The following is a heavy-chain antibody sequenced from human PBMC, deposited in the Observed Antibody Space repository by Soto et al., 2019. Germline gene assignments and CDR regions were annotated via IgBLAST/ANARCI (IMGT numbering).Heavy chain of an antibody. CDR3: AGYQSFGRRYYDGIDF. CDR1: GYPFTHYG. J-gene: IGHJ6*02. V-gene: IGHV1-18*03. CDR2: ISTYTGNT. D-gene: IGHD2-2*03. Sequence: QVQLVQSGAEVKKPGASVKVSCKSSGYPFTHYGITWVRQAPGQGLEWMGWISTYTGNTKYGQTLQGRVTLTTDTSTRNVYMKLRNLRSDDLAVYYCAGYQSFGRRYYDGIDFWGQGTTVTVSS.